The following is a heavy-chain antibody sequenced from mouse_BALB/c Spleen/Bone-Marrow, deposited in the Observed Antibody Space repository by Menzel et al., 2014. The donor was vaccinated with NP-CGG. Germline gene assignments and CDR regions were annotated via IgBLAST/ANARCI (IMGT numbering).Heavy chain of an antibody. CDR1: GFTFSSYG. V-gene: IGHV5-6-3*01. CDR2: INSNGGST. J-gene: IGHJ3*01. CDR3: ARDPLYYYA. D-gene: IGHD1-1*01. Sequence: EVQGVESGGGLVQPGGSLKLSCAASGFTFSSYGMSWVRQTPDKRLELVATINSNGGSTYYPDSVKGRFTISRDNAKNTLYLQMSSLKSEDTAMYYCARDPLYYYAWGRGTLVTVSA.